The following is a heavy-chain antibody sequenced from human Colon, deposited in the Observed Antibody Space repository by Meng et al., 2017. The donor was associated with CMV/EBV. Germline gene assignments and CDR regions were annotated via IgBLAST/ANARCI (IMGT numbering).Heavy chain of an antibody. CDR1: GYTLSGYH. CDR2: VDPGGGA. J-gene: IGHJ4*02. D-gene: IGHD1-26*01. Sequence: QVQPVQSGAEVRKPGASVRVSCKASGYTLSGYHTHWVRQAPGQGLEWMGRVDPGGGAKYTQKFQGRVTMTRDTSKSTVHMELNSLTFADTAVYYCARELGGTYYFDFWGQGTLVTVSS. V-gene: IGHV1-46*01. CDR3: ARELGGTYYFDF.